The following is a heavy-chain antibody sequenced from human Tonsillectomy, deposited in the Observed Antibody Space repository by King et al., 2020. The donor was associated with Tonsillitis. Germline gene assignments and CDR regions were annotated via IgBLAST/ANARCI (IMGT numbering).Heavy chain of an antibody. CDR2: ISYDGRDK. CDR1: GFTFSDYT. CDR3: ARGARCGSTAAGSPIDF. Sequence: VQLVESGGGVVQPGGSLRLSCAASGFTFSDYTMHWVRHVAGKGLEWVAVISYDGRDKYYAVSVKGRFTVSRDDSQNTLLLQMNSLRPEDTSVYYCARGARCGSTAAGSPIDFRGQGTRVTVSA. D-gene: IGHD6-13*01. J-gene: IGHJ4*02. V-gene: IGHV3-30*04.